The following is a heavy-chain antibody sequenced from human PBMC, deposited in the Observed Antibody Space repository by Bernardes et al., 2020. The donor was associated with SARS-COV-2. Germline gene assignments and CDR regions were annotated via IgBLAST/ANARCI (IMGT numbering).Heavy chain of an antibody. CDR1: GYSFTSYW. D-gene: IGHD4-17*01. J-gene: IGHJ4*02. V-gene: IGHV5-51*01. CDR2: IYPGDSDT. Sequence: GASLKISCKGSGYSFTSYWIGWVRQMPGKGLEWMGIIYPGDSDTRYSPSFQGQVTISADKSISTAYLQWSSLKASDTAMYYCARQDYGGNSGRFIDYWGQGTLVTVSS. CDR3: ARQDYGGNSGRFIDY.